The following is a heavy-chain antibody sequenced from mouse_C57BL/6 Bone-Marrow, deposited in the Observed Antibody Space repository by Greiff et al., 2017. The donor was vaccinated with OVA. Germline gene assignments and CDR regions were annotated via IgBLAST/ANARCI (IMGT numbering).Heavy chain of an antibody. D-gene: IGHD4-1*01. CDR2: IYPRSGNT. Sequence: VQLQQSGAELARPGASVKLSCKASGYTFPSSGISWVKQRTGQGLEWIGEIYPRSGNTYYNEKFKGKATLTADKSSSTAYMELRSLTSEDSAVYFCARPSWDDWYFGVWGTGTTVTVSS. CDR3: ARPSWDDWYFGV. V-gene: IGHV1-81*01. CDR1: GYTFPSSG. J-gene: IGHJ1*03.